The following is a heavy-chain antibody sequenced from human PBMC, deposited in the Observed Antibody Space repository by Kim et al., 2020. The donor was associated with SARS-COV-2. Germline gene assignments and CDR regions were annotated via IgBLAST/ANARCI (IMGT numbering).Heavy chain of an antibody. CDR1: GGSISSSSYY. J-gene: IGHJ3*02. Sequence: SETLSLTCTVSGGSISSSSYYWGWIRQPPGKGLEWIGSIYYSGSTYYNPSLKSRVTISVDTSKNQFSLKLSSVTAADTAVYYCARPIQEDSRLDAFDIWGQGTMVTVSS. CDR2: IYYSGST. CDR3: ARPIQEDSRLDAFDI. D-gene: IGHD6-6*01. V-gene: IGHV4-39*01.